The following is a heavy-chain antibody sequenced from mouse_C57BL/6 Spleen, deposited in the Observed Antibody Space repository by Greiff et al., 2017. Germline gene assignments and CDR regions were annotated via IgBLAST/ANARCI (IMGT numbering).Heavy chain of an antibody. CDR2: ISDGGSYT. V-gene: IGHV5-4*01. D-gene: IGHD1-1*01. CDR1: GFTFSSYA. CDR3: AREGTTVVADYFDY. Sequence: EVQLQESGGGLVKPGGSLKLSCAASGFTFSSYAMSWVRQTPEKRLEWVATISDGGSYTYYPDNVKGRFTISRDNAKNNLYLQMSHLKSEDTAMYYCAREGTTVVADYFDYWGQGTTLTVSS. J-gene: IGHJ2*01.